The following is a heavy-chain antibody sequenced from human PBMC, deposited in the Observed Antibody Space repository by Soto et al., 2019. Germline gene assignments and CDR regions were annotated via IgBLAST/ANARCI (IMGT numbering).Heavy chain of an antibody. CDR1: GYTFTGYY. D-gene: IGHD1-1*01. CDR2: INPNSGGT. Sequence: ASVKVSCKASGYTFTGYYMHWVRQAPGQGLEWMGWINPNSGGTNYAQKFQGWVTMTRDTSISTAYMELSRLRSDDTAVYYCARDHGTGTYYFDSRAQETLLTVSA. J-gene: IGHJ4*02. V-gene: IGHV1-2*04. CDR3: ARDHGTGTYYFDS.